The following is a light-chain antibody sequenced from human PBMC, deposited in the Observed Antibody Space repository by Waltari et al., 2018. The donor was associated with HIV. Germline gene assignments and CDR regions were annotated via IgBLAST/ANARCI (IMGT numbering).Light chain of an antibody. Sequence: QSVLTPPPSASGTPGQRVTIPCSGSRSNIGNNDVYWFQHRPGTAPKLLIYRNNQRPSGVPDRFTGSKSGTSASLAISGLRSEDEADYYCDAWDNSLSGRVFGGGTKLTVL. CDR3: DAWDNSLSGRV. V-gene: IGLV1-47*01. J-gene: IGLJ3*02. CDR1: RSNIGNND. CDR2: RNN.